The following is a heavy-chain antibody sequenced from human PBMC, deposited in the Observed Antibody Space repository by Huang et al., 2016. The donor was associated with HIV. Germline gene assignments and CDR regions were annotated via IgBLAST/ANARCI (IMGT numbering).Heavy chain of an antibody. V-gene: IGHV5-51*01. CDR3: ATPVSYGSYYDSDGFSV. D-gene: IGHD3-22*01. J-gene: IGHJ4*02. Sequence: EVQLVQSGAEVKKPGESLKISCKGSGYRFSSYWIAWVRQKPGKGLEWMGIIYPADSDSRYSPSFQGQVTISVDKSTATAHLHWSSLKASDSALYYCATPVSYGSYYDSDGFSVWGQGTLVTVSS. CDR1: GYRFSSYW. CDR2: IYPADSDS.